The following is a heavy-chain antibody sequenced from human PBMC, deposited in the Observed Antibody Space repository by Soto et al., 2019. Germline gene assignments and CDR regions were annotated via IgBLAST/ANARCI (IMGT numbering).Heavy chain of an antibody. CDR1: GFTFDDYA. Sequence: GGSLRLSCAASGFTFDDYAMHWVRQGPGKGLEWVSGINWNSDNIVYADSVKGRFTISRDNAKNSLYLQMNSPRPEDTALYYCAKDQKIGTSFYYYGMDVWGQGTTVTVSS. CDR2: INWNSDNI. CDR3: AKDQKIGTSFYYYGMDV. D-gene: IGHD2-2*01. V-gene: IGHV3-9*01. J-gene: IGHJ6*02.